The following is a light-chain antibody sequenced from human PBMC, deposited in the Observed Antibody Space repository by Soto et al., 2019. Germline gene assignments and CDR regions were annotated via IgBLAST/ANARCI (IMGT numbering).Light chain of an antibody. Sequence: QSVLTQPASMSGSPGQSITISCTGTSSDVGIYYPVSWFQQHPGKAPKLIIYEVNKWPSGVSDRFSGSKSGNTASLTISGLQAADEAEYYCCSYAGDTTFFVFGTGTKVTVL. CDR1: SSDVGIYYP. J-gene: IGLJ1*01. V-gene: IGLV2-23*02. CDR2: EVN. CDR3: CSYAGDTTFFV.